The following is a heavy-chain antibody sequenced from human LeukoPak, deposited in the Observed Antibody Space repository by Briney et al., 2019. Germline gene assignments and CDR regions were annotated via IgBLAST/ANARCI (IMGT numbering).Heavy chain of an antibody. CDR3: ATSGWYQTGVY. Sequence: NPSETLSLTCTVSGGSISSCHWSWIRLPPGKGLECIGYIYYSGSTHYNPSLKSRVTISVDTSKNQFSLKLSSVTAADTAVYYCATSGWYQTGVYWGQGTLVTASS. CDR1: GGSISSCH. D-gene: IGHD6-13*01. CDR2: IYYSGST. J-gene: IGHJ4*02. V-gene: IGHV4-59*12.